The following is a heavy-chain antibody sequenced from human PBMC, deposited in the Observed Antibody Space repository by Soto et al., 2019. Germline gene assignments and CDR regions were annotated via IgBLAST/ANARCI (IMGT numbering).Heavy chain of an antibody. Sequence: ASVKVSCKASGYTFTGYYMHWVRQAPGQGLEWMGWINPNSGGTNYAQKFQGRVTMTRDTSISTAYMELSRLRSDDTAVYYCAREGGWGSSTSRDIGYYYYYYGMDVWGQGTTVTVSS. CDR2: INPNSGGT. V-gene: IGHV1-2*02. CDR3: AREGGWGSSTSRDIGYYYYYYGMDV. J-gene: IGHJ6*02. D-gene: IGHD2-2*01. CDR1: GYTFTGYY.